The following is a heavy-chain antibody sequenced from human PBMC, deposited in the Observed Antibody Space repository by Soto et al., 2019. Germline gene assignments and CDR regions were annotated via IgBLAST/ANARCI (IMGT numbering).Heavy chain of an antibody. CDR3: ARDPTAMVQRMGGMDV. V-gene: IGHV3-20*04. CDR1: GFTFDDYG. J-gene: IGHJ6*02. CDR2: INWNGGST. Sequence: EVQLVESGGGVVRPGGSLRLSCAASGFTFDDYGMSWVRQAPGKGLEWVSGINWNGGSTGYADSVKGRFTISRDKAKNSLYLQMNSLRAEDTALYYCARDPTAMVQRMGGMDVWGQGTTVTVSS. D-gene: IGHD5-18*01.